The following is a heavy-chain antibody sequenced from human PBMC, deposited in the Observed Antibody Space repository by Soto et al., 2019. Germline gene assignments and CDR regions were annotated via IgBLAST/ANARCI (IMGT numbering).Heavy chain of an antibody. CDR3: ASRLTLATTTGDAFEL. V-gene: IGHV4-59*01. J-gene: IGHJ3*01. D-gene: IGHD4-17*01. Sequence: QVQLQESGPGLVKPSETLSLTCTVSSGSIINYYWSWIRQPPGKGLAWIGFICYSGRTIYNSFLKERVTMSVDMSRQQLSLKLTSVTAADTAVYYCASRLTLATTTGDAFELWGQGTMVTVSS. CDR1: SGSIINYY. CDR2: ICYSGRT.